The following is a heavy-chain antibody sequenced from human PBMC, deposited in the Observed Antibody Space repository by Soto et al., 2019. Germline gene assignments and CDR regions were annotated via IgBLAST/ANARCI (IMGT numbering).Heavy chain of an antibody. J-gene: IGHJ6*03. CDR1: GFTFSDAA. CDR2: VSASAIET. CDR3: AKASSLVNPMDV. Sequence: EGQLLESGGALVQPGESLRLSCEGSGFTFSDAAMTWVRQVPGKGLEWVSFVSASAIETYTADSVRGRFTISRDNSKKTWFRKRNNREPKTPAVNYWAKASSLVNPMDVWAKGPRSPSP. D-gene: IGHD3-16*02. V-gene: IGHV3-23*01.